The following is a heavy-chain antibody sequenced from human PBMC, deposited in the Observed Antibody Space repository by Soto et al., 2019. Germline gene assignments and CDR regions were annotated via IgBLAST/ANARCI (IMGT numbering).Heavy chain of an antibody. CDR1: GFTFSSYA. V-gene: IGHV3-30-3*01. CDR2: ISYDGSNK. D-gene: IGHD3-10*01. CDR3: ARDHRFGDPIWTLGLYYGMDV. J-gene: IGHJ6*02. Sequence: QVQLVESGGGVVQPGRSLRLSCAASGFTFSSYAMHWVRQAPGKGLEWVAVISYDGSNKYYADSVKGRFTISRDNSKNTLYLQMNSLRAEDTAVYYCARDHRFGDPIWTLGLYYGMDVWGQGTTVTVSS.